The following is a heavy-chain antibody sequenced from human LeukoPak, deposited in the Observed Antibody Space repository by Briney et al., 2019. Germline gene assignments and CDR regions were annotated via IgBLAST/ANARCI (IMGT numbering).Heavy chain of an antibody. D-gene: IGHD2-21*02. CDR2: IRYDGTDK. CDR1: GFTFSTYG. V-gene: IGHV3-30*02. Sequence: GGSLRLPCAASGFTFSTYGMHWVRQAPGRGLEWVAFIRYDGTDKYYADSVKGRFTISRDNSKNTLYLQMNSLRGEDTAVYYCAKDPRTVTAYPDYWGQGTLVTVSP. J-gene: IGHJ4*02. CDR3: AKDPRTVTAYPDY.